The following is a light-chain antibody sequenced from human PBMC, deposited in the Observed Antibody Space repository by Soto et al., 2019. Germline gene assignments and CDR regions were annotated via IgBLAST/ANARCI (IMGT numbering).Light chain of an antibody. J-gene: IGKJ1*01. CDR1: QTVDSY. Sequence: EIVLTQSPATLSLSPGDRATLSCRASQTVDSYLAWYQQKPGQAPRLLIHDISERATGIPARFSGSGSETDFTLPISSLAPEDFAVYYCQQRRSWPRTFGQGTKVEI. CDR3: QQRRSWPRT. V-gene: IGKV3-11*01. CDR2: DIS.